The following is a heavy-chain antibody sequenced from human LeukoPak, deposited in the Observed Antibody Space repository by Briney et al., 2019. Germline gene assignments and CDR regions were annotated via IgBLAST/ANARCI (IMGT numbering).Heavy chain of an antibody. CDR3: ANSGFGRRTNYYYYYGMDV. CDR1: GYTLTELS. Sequence: VASVKVSCKVSGYTLTELSMHWVRQAPGKGLEWMGGLDPEDGETIYAQKFQGRVTMTEDTSTDTAYMELSSLRSEDTAVYYCANSGFGRRTNYYYYYGMDVWGQGTTVTVSS. D-gene: IGHD1-26*01. J-gene: IGHJ6*02. CDR2: LDPEDGET. V-gene: IGHV1-24*01.